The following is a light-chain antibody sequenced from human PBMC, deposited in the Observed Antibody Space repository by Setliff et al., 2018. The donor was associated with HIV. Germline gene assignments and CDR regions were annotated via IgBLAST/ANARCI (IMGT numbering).Light chain of an antibody. Sequence: QSVLTQPASVSGSPGQSITISCTGTSSDVGGYNYVSWYQQHPDKAPKLMIYDVSNRPSGVSNRFSGSKSGNTASLTISGLQAEDEADYYCSSYTSSSTLWVFGGGTK. CDR3: SSYTSSSTLWV. J-gene: IGLJ3*02. V-gene: IGLV2-14*03. CDR1: SSDVGGYNY. CDR2: DVS.